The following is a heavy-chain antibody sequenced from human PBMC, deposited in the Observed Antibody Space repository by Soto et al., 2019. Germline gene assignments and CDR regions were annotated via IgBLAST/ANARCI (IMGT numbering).Heavy chain of an antibody. Sequence: QVQLVESGGGVVKPGGSLRLSCAASGFTFSDYYMSWIRQAPGKGLEWVSYISSSGSTIYYADYVKGRFTISRDNAKNSLYLQMNSLRVEDTAVYYCARDGGGIMTTVTTDAFDIWGQGTMVTVSS. D-gene: IGHD4-17*01. CDR1: GFTFSDYY. CDR2: ISSSGSTI. V-gene: IGHV3-11*01. J-gene: IGHJ3*02. CDR3: ARDGGGIMTTVTTDAFDI.